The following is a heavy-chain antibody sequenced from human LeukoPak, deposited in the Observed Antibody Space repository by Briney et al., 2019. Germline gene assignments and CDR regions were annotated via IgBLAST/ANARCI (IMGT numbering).Heavy chain of an antibody. V-gene: IGHV3-48*03. CDR1: GFIFRSYE. D-gene: IGHD2-2*01. J-gene: IGHJ4*02. Sequence: PGGSLRLSCAAPGFIFRSYEMNWVRQAPGKGLEWVSYISSSGSTIYYADSVKGRFTISRDNAKNSLYLQMNSLRGEDTAVYYCARDRRWGCSSTSCYHDYWGQGTLVTVSS. CDR3: ARDRRWGCSSTSCYHDY. CDR2: ISSSGSTI.